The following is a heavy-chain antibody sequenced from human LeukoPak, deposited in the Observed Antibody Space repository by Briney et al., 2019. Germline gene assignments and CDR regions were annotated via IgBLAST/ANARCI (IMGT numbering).Heavy chain of an antibody. CDR2: IYYSGST. V-gene: IGHV4-59*01. CDR1: GGSISSYY. CDR3: ARYSSSSAGGYYYFDY. Sequence: PSETLSLTCTVSGGSISSYYWSWIRQPPGKGLEWIGYIYYSGSTNYNPSLKSRVTISVDTSKNQFSLKLSSVTAADTAVYYCARYSSSSAGGYYYFDYWGQGTLVTVSS. J-gene: IGHJ4*02. D-gene: IGHD6-6*01.